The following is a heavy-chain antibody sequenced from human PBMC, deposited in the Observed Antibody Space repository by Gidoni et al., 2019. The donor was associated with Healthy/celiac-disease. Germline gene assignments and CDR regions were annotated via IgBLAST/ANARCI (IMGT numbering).Heavy chain of an antibody. V-gene: IGHV3-9*01. CDR3: AKDNDSSGEIDY. D-gene: IGHD3-22*01. CDR2: ISWNSGSI. J-gene: IGHJ4*02. CDR1: GFTFDDYA. Sequence: EVQLVESGGGLVQPGRSLSLSCAASGFTFDDYAMHCVRQAPGKGLEWVSGISWNSGSIGYADSVKGRFTISRDNAKNSLYLQMNSLRAEDTALYYCAKDNDSSGEIDYWGQGTLVTVSS.